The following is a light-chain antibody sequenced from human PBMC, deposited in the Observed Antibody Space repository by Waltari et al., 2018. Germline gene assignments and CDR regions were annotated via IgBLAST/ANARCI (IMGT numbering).Light chain of an antibody. V-gene: IGKV3-15*01. CDR1: RNVGTS. CDR3: QQYNYWPPAYT. CDR2: DTS. J-gene: IGKJ2*01. Sequence: ELVLTQSPVTLSVSPGERATLSCRASRNVGTSLAWYQQKPGQAPRLLIYDTSTRATGFPARFSGSGSGTEFTLTISSLQSEDFGVYYCQQYNYWPPAYTFGQGTKLEIK.